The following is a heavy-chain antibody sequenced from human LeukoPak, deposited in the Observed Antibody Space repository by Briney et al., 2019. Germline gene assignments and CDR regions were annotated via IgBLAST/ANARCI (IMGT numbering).Heavy chain of an antibody. J-gene: IGHJ4*02. CDR3: AKVGDSSGYYNPYFDY. D-gene: IGHD3-22*01. CDR2: ISWNSGSI. Sequence: PGGSLRLSCAASGVTFGDYAMHWVRQAPGKGLEWVSGISWNSGSIGYADSVKGRFTISRDNAKNSLYLQMNSLRAEDTALYYCAKVGDSSGYYNPYFDYWGQGTLVTVSS. V-gene: IGHV3-9*01. CDR1: GVTFGDYA.